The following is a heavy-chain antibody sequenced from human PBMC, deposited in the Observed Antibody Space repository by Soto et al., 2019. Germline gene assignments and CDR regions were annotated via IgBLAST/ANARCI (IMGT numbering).Heavy chain of an antibody. J-gene: IGHJ4*02. Sequence: PVGSLRLSCAASGFTFTRYSMNWVRQAPGKGLEWVSSISSTTNYIYYADSMKGRFTVSRDNAKNSVYLEMNSLSAEDTAVYYCARESEDLTSNFDYWGQGTLVT. CDR3: ARESEDLTSNFDY. CDR2: ISSTTNYI. CDR1: GFTFTRYS. V-gene: IGHV3-21*01.